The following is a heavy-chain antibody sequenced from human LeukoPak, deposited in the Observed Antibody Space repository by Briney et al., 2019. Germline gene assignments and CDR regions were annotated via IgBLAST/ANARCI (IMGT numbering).Heavy chain of an antibody. CDR1: GFTLSSYN. D-gene: IGHD3-10*01. CDR3: ARLYYYGSGSSDY. V-gene: IGHV3-48*02. Sequence: GGSLRLSCAASGFTLSSYNMNWVRQAPGKGLEWVSFISSSSSNIYYADSVKGRFTISRDNAKNSLYLQMNSLRDEDTAVYYCARLYYYGSGSSDYWGQGTLVTVSS. J-gene: IGHJ4*02. CDR2: ISSSSSNI.